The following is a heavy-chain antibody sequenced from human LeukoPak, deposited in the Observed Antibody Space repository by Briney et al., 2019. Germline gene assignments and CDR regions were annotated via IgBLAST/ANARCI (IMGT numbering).Heavy chain of an antibody. Sequence: GGSLRLSCAASGFTFSTYEMNWVRQAPGKGLDWVSYISSSGSNIYYADSVKGRFTISRDNAKNSLYLHMSSLRAGDTAVYYCARIMTTVTTSDYWGQGTLVTVSS. D-gene: IGHD4-17*01. CDR3: ARIMTTVTTSDY. CDR2: ISSSGSNI. J-gene: IGHJ4*02. CDR1: GFTFSTYE. V-gene: IGHV3-48*03.